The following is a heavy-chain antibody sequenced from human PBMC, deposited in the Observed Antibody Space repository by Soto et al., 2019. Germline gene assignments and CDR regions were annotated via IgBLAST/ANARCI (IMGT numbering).Heavy chain of an antibody. D-gene: IGHD3-3*02. CDR3: ARDDRTISGAVTLDY. CDR1: GYSFKNYA. J-gene: IGHJ4*02. CDR2: SNEGSGNT. V-gene: IGHV1-3*01. Sequence: QVQLVQSGPEVKRPGASVRISCRTAGYSFKNYAIHWVRQAPGKKLEWMGWSNEGSGNTRYSHKLQGGMSIARDTSESTSYLDLRSLTSEDTAVYFCARDDRTISGAVTLDYWGPGTLVTVSS.